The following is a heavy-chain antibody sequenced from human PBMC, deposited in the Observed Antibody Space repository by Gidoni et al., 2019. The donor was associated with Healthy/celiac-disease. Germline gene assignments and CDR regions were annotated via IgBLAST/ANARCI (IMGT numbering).Heavy chain of an antibody. D-gene: IGHD5-18*01. V-gene: IGHV4-39*01. Sequence: QLQLQESGPGLVKPSETLSLTCTVSGGSISSSSYYWGWIRQPPGKGLEWIGSSYYNGSTYYDPALKSRVTVSVDTTKNQFSLKLSSVTAADTAVYYCARQLPDTAMGESDYWGQGTLVTVSS. CDR3: ARQLPDTAMGESDY. CDR1: GGSISSSSYY. CDR2: SYYNGST. J-gene: IGHJ4*02.